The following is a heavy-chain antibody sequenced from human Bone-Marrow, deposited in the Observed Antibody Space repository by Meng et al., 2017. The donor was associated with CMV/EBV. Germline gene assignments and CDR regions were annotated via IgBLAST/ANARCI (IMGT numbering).Heavy chain of an antibody. D-gene: IGHD3-10*01. CDR3: ARGSPMVYYFDY. CDR2: IYYSGST. CDR1: GRSISSGGYF. J-gene: IGHJ4*02. Sequence: VSGRSISSGGYFWSWIRQHPGTGLEWIGYIYYSGSTYYNPSLKSRVTISVDTSKNQFSLKLSSVTAADTAVYYCARGSPMVYYFDYWGQGTLVTVSS. V-gene: IGHV4-31*02.